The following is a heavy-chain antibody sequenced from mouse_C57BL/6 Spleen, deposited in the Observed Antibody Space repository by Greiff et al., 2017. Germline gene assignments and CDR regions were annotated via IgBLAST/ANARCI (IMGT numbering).Heavy chain of an antibody. J-gene: IGHJ4*01. D-gene: IGHD3-2*02. CDR1: GYTFTDYE. CDR2: IDPDTGGT. V-gene: IGHV1-15*01. Sequence: VQLQQSGAELVRPGASVTLSCKASGYTFTDYEMHWVKQTPVHGLEWIGAIDPDTGGTAYNQKFKGKAILTADKSSSTAYMELRSLTSEDSAVYYCTRLLRLHAMDYWGQGTSVTVSS. CDR3: TRLLRLHAMDY.